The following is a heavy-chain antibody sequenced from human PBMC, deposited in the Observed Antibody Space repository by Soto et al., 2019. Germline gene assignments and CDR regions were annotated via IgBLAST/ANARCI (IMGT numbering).Heavy chain of an antibody. CDR2: INWNGGST. Sequence: GGSLRLSCAASGFTFDDYGMSWVRQAPGKGLEWVSGINWNGGSTGYADSVEGRFTISRDNAKNSLYLQMNSLRAEDTALYYCARAEKSLYDSSGYYDYWGQGTLVTVSS. CDR1: GFTFDDYG. V-gene: IGHV3-20*04. D-gene: IGHD3-22*01. CDR3: ARAEKSLYDSSGYYDY. J-gene: IGHJ4*02.